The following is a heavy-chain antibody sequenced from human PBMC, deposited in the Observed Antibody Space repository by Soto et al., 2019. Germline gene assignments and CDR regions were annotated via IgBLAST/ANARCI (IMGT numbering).Heavy chain of an antibody. Sequence: QVQLVQSGAEVKKPGASVKVSCKASGYTSTGYYMHWVRQAPGQGPEWMGWINPNSGGTTYAQKFQGRVTVTRDTSISTAYMELSSLRSDDTAVYYCARGGSSSLDYWGQGTLVTVSS. CDR1: GYTSTGYY. D-gene: IGHD6-6*01. V-gene: IGHV1-2*02. CDR2: INPNSGGT. CDR3: ARGGSSSLDY. J-gene: IGHJ4*02.